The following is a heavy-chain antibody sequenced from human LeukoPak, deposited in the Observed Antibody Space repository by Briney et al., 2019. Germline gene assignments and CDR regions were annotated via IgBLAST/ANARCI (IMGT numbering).Heavy chain of an antibody. D-gene: IGHD3-22*01. J-gene: IGHJ4*02. CDR1: GYTLTELS. CDR3: ATKDSSGYYFDY. CDR2: FDPEDGET. V-gene: IGHV1-24*01. Sequence: ASVKVSCKVSGYTLTELSMHWVRQAPGKGLEWMGGFDPEDGETIYAQKFQGRVTMTEDTSTDTAYMELSSLRSEDTAVYYCATKDSSGYYFDYWGQGTLVTVSS.